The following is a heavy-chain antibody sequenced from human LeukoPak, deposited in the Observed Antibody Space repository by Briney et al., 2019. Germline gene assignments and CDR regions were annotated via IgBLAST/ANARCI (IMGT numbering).Heavy chain of an antibody. CDR2: ISGSGGST. CDR1: GFTFSSYA. Sequence: GGSLRLSCAASGFTFSSYAMSWVRQAPGKGLEWVSAISGSGGSTYYADSVKGRFTISRDNSKNTLNLQMNSLRAEDTAVHYCAKVILNHYFDYWGQGTLVTVSS. J-gene: IGHJ4*02. CDR3: AKVILNHYFDY. V-gene: IGHV3-23*01.